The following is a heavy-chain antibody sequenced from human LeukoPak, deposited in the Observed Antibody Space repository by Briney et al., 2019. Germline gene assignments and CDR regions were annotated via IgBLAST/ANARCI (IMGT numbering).Heavy chain of an antibody. CDR3: ARDNAYMLDY. CDR2: INTDERTT. J-gene: IGHJ4*02. V-gene: IGHV3-74*03. D-gene: IGHD5-24*01. CDR1: GFSFSSYW. Sequence: GGSLRLSCAASGFSFSSYWMNWLRQTPGKGLLWVAHINTDERTTTYADSVKGRFTVFRDNAKNTLYLEMNRLRAEDTAVYYCARDNAYMLDYWGQGPQVTVSS.